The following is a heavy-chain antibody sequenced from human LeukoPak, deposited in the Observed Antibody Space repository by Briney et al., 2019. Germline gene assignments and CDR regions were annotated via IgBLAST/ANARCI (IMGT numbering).Heavy chain of an antibody. CDR2: IYYSGNT. J-gene: IGHJ4*02. V-gene: IGHV4-39*07. CDR3: ARVGYYDSSGYRFDY. Sequence: SETLSLTCTVSGGSISSSSYYWGWIRQPPGKGLEWIGSIYYSGNTYYNPSLKSRVTISVDTSKNQFSLKLSSVTAADTAVYYCARVGYYDSSGYRFDYWGQGTLVTVSS. D-gene: IGHD3-22*01. CDR1: GGSISSSSYY.